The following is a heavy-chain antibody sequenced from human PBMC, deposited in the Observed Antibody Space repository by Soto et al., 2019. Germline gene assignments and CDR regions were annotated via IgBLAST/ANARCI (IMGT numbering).Heavy chain of an antibody. CDR3: ARALAPFYYYYGMDV. Sequence: QVQLVQSGAEVKKPGASVKVSCKASGYTFTTYYMHWVRQAPGQGLEWMGTIIPSGGSTSYAQKFQGRVTMTRDTSTSTAYMELSSLTSEDTAVYYCARALAPFYYYYGMDVWGQGTTVTGSS. V-gene: IGHV1-46*01. CDR1: GYTFTTYY. CDR2: IIPSGGST. D-gene: IGHD3-3*02. J-gene: IGHJ6*02.